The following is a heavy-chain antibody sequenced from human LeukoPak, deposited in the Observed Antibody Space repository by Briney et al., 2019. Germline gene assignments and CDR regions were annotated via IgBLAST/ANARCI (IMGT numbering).Heavy chain of an antibody. V-gene: IGHV1-3*01. J-gene: IGHJ4*02. Sequence: GASVKVSFKASGYTFTSYAMHWVRQAPGQRLKWMGWINAGNGNTKYSQKFQGRVTITRDTSASTAYMELSSLRSEDTAVYYCAREGVVAAFDYWGQGTLVTVSS. D-gene: IGHD2-15*01. CDR1: GYTFTSYA. CDR2: INAGNGNT. CDR3: AREGVVAAFDY.